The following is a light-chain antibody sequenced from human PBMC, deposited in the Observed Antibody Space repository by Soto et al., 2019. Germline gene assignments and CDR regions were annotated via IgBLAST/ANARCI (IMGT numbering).Light chain of an antibody. CDR2: DAS. CDR3: QQYDNLPLT. J-gene: IGKJ4*01. V-gene: IGKV1-33*01. CDR1: QDISNY. Sequence: DIQMTQSPSSLSASVGDRVTITCQESQDISNYLNWYHQKPGKAPKLLIYDASNLETGVPSRFSGSGSGTDFTFTISSLQPEDIATYYCQQYDNLPLTFGGGTKVEIK.